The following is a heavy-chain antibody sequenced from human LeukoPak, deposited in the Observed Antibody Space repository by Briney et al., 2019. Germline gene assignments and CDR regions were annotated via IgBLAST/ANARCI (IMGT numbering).Heavy chain of an antibody. CDR3: TRHQDDFWSGYFERNFDY. Sequence: GGSLRLSCATSGFTFSGSAMHWVRQASGKGLEWVGRIRSKANSYATAYAASVKGRFTISRDDSKNTAYLQMNSLKTEDTAVYYCTRHQDDFWSGYFERNFDYWGQGTLVTVSS. D-gene: IGHD3-3*01. V-gene: IGHV3-73*01. CDR2: IRSKANSYAT. CDR1: GFTFSGSA. J-gene: IGHJ4*02.